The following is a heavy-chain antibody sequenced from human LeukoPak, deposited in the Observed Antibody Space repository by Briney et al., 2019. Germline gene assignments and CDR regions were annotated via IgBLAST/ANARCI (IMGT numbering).Heavy chain of an antibody. Sequence: PGRSLRLSCAASGFTFDDYAMHWVRQAPGKGLEWVSGISWNSGSIGYAGSVKGRFTISRDNAKNSLYLQMNSLRAEDTALYYCAKGLGYRRSFCQDWGQGTLVNVSP. CDR3: AKGLGYRRSFCQD. J-gene: IGHJ4*02. V-gene: IGHV3-9*01. D-gene: IGHD6-6*01. CDR2: ISWNSGSI. CDR1: GFTFDDYA.